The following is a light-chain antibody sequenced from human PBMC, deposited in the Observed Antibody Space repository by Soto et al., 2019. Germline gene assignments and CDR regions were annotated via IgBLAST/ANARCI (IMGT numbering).Light chain of an antibody. Sequence: DIQMTQSPSSLSASVGDRVTITCPASQDISNYLNWFQQKPGKAPKLLIYDASNLETGVPSRFSGSGSGTDFTFTISSLQPEDIATYYCQQYDNLPLTFGGGTKVEI. CDR1: QDISNY. CDR2: DAS. CDR3: QQYDNLPLT. J-gene: IGKJ4*01. V-gene: IGKV1-33*01.